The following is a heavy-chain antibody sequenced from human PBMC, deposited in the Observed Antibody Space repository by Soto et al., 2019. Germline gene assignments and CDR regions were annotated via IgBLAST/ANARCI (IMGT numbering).Heavy chain of an antibody. V-gene: IGHV3-15*01. Sequence: EVQLVESGGGLVEPGGSLRLSCAASGFTFTNAWMSWVRQATGKGLEWVGRIKTKTEGETTDYAAPVKGRFTVTRDDSRNTLYLQMNSLKTEDTAVYYCTTLVRGYSYGEHWGQGTQVIVSS. D-gene: IGHD5-18*01. J-gene: IGHJ4*02. CDR2: IKTKTEGETT. CDR3: TTLVRGYSYGEH. CDR1: GFTFTNAW.